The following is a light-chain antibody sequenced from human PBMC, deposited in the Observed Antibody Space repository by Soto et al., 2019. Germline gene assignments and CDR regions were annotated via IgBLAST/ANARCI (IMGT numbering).Light chain of an antibody. CDR2: EVT. V-gene: IGLV2-8*01. J-gene: IGLJ2*01. CDR3: SSYTSNYIVV. Sequence: QSALTQPPSASGSPGQSVAISCTGTNSDVGGYNYVSWYQHHPGKVPKLMIYEVTKRPSGVPDRFSGSKSGNTASLTVSGLQAEDEAEYYSSSYTSNYIVVLGGGTKLTVL. CDR1: NSDVGGYNY.